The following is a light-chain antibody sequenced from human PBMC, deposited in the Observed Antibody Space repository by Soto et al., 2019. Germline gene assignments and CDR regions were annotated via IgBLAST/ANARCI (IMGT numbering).Light chain of an antibody. Sequence: GDRVTITFRASQSISDSLAWYQQKPGKAPKLLIYEASNLKSGVPSRFSGSGSGTEYTLTISSLQPDDFASYYCQQYNGYWTFGQGTKVEIK. J-gene: IGKJ1*01. CDR3: QQYNGYWT. CDR1: QSISDS. CDR2: EAS. V-gene: IGKV1-5*03.